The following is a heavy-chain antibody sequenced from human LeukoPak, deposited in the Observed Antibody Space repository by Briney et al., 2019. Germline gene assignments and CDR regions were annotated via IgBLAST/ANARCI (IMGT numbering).Heavy chain of an antibody. CDR3: ERSDGSTLDP. J-gene: IGHJ5*02. D-gene: IGHD2-2*01. Sequence: PSETLSLTCTVSGGSISSGGYYWSWIRQHPGKGLEWIGYIYYSGSTYYNPSLKSRVTISVDTSRNQFSLKLSSVTAADTAVYYCERSDGSTLDPWGQGPLVTVSS. CDR1: GGSISSGGYY. V-gene: IGHV4-31*03. CDR2: IYYSGST.